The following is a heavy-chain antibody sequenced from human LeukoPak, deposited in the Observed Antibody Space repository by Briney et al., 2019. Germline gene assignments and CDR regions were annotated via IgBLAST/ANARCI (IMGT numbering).Heavy chain of an antibody. J-gene: IGHJ4*02. CDR3: ARGDHYYDTSGYYPHPSQNKYFDY. CDR1: GGSISSYY. Sequence: SETLSLTCTVSGGSISSYYWSWIRQPPGKGLEWIGYIYYSGSTNYNPSLKSRVTVSVDTSKNQFSLKLSSVTAADTAVYYCARGDHYYDTSGYYPHPSQNKYFDYWGQGTLVTVSS. CDR2: IYYSGST. D-gene: IGHD3-22*01. V-gene: IGHV4-59*01.